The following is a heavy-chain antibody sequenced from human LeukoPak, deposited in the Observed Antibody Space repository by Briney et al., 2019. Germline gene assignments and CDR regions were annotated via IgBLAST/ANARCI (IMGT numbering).Heavy chain of an antibody. V-gene: IGHV3-74*01. Sequence: GGSLRLSCAASGFTFSGYWMHWVRQAPGKGLVWLSRINGDGYSISYADSVKGRFTISRDNAKKMLYLQMNSLRAEDTAMYYCARGEAVAGNDHWGQGIRVTVSS. J-gene: IGHJ4*02. D-gene: IGHD6-19*01. CDR3: ARGEAVAGNDH. CDR1: GFTFSGYW. CDR2: INGDGYSI.